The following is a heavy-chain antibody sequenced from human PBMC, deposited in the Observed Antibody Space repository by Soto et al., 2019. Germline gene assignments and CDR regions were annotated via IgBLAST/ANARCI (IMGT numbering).Heavy chain of an antibody. CDR1: GGSFSSSSYY. Sequence: SETLSLTCTVSGGSFSSSSYYRSWIRQPPGKGLEWIGYIYYSGSTNYNPSLKSRVTISVDTSKNQFSLKLSSVTAADTAVYYCARAYEGPAYYDILTGYYNPPMGFDYWGQGTLVTVS. J-gene: IGHJ4*02. CDR2: IYYSGST. V-gene: IGHV4-61*01. D-gene: IGHD3-9*01. CDR3: ARAYEGPAYYDILTGYYNPPMGFDY.